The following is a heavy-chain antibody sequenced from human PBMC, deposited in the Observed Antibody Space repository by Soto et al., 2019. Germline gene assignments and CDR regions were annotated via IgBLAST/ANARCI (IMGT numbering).Heavy chain of an antibody. D-gene: IGHD2-15*01. Sequence: ASVKVSCKASGYTFTNYGISWVRQAPGQGLEWMGWISVYNGNINYAQKLQGRVTMTTETSTSTAYMELRSLRSDDTAVYYCARDTHESDSPNWFAPWGQGTLVTVSS. CDR3: ARDTHESDSPNWFAP. V-gene: IGHV1-18*01. J-gene: IGHJ5*02. CDR1: GYTFTNYG. CDR2: ISVYNGNI.